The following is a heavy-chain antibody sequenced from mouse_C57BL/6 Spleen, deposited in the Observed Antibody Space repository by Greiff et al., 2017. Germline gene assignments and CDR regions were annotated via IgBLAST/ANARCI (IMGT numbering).Heavy chain of an antibody. CDR2: IYPGSGST. D-gene: IGHD6-1*01. CDR1: GYTFTSYW. Sequence: QVQLQQPGAELVKPGASVKMSCKASGYTFTSYWITWVKQRPGQGLEWIGDIYPGSGSTNYTEKFKSKSTLTVDTSSSTAYMQLSSLTSEDSAVYYCARYSQPSMDYWGQGTSVTVSS. V-gene: IGHV1-55*01. CDR3: ARYSQPSMDY. J-gene: IGHJ4*01.